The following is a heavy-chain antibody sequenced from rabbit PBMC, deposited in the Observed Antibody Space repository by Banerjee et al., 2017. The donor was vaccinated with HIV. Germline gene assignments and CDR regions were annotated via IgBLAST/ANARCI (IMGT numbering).Heavy chain of an antibody. Sequence: QEQLVESGGGLVKPGASLTLTCKACSFSFSDRAVMCWVRQAPGKGLEWIACINAATGKPVYATWANGRFSISRTSSTTVTLQMTSLTAADTATYLCARDLAGAIGWNFYLWGQGTLVTVS. CDR2: INAATGKP. CDR1: SFSFSDRAV. CDR3: ARDLAGAIGWNFYL. J-gene: IGHJ4*01. D-gene: IGHD4-1*01. V-gene: IGHV1S45*01.